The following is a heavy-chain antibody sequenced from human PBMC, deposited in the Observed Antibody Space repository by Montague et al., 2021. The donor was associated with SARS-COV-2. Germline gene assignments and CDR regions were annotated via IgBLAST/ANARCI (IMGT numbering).Heavy chain of an antibody. CDR3: AVELNYFFDY. D-gene: IGHD1-7*01. CDR2: IYYSGST. J-gene: IGHJ4*02. CDR1: GVSISSYY. Sequence: SDTLSLTCTVSGVSISSYYWTWIRQPPGKGLEWIGFIYYSGSTNYNPSLKSRVTISVDTSKNQFSLKLSSVTAADTAVYYCAVELNYFFDYWGQGFLVSVSS. V-gene: IGHV4-59*08.